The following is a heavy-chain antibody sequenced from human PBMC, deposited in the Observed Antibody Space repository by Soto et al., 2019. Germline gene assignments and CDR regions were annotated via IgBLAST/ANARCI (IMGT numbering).Heavy chain of an antibody. J-gene: IGHJ6*02. CDR3: ARKGVIAEYYYYYYGMDV. D-gene: IGHD2-15*01. CDR2: INHSGST. Sequence: SETLSLTCAVYGGSFSGYYWSWIRQPPGKGLEWIGEINHSGSTNYNPSLKSRVTISVDTSKNQFSLKLSSVTAADTAVYYCARKGVIAEYYYYYYGMDVWGQGTTVTVS. CDR1: GGSFSGYY. V-gene: IGHV4-34*01.